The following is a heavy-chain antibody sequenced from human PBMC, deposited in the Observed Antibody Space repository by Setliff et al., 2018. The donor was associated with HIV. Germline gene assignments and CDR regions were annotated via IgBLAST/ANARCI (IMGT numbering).Heavy chain of an antibody. D-gene: IGHD2-15*01. Sequence: SETLSLTCTVSGGTITSGNYFWTWNRPPAGKGREWIGHIYSDGSTNYNPSLRGRVTISVDSSKNLFSLKLSSVTAADTAVYYCARGYCSGGSGYGTNWFDPWGQGTRVTVSS. CDR3: ARGYCSGGSGYGTNWFDP. CDR1: GGTITSGNYF. CDR2: IYSDGST. J-gene: IGHJ5*02. V-gene: IGHV4-61*10.